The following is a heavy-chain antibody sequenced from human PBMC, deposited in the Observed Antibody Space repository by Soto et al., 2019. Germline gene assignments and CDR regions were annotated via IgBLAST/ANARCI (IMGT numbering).Heavy chain of an antibody. V-gene: IGHV1-69*13. CDR2: IIAISGTA. CDR3: ASLLGDTAMVDPVWVHSSYGMDT. Sequence: SVKVSCKASRGTFSSYAISWVRQAPGQGLERMGGIIAISGTAHYAQRFQGRVTLTADGSASTAYMELSSLRSEDTAVYYCASLLGDTAMVDPVWVHSSYGMDTWGQGTTVTVSS. J-gene: IGHJ6*02. CDR1: RGTFSSYA. D-gene: IGHD5-18*01.